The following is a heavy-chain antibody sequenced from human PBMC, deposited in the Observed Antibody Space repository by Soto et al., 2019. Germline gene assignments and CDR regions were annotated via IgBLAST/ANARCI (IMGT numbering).Heavy chain of an antibody. Sequence: PGGSLRLSCAASGFTFSSYAMSWVRQAPGKGLEWVSAISGSGGSTYYADSVKGRFTISRDNSKNTLYLQMNSLRAEDTAVYYCAKDLEYIVVVPALMDVWGKGNTVTVSS. CDR1: GFTFSSYA. V-gene: IGHV3-23*01. CDR2: ISGSGGST. J-gene: IGHJ6*04. CDR3: AKDLEYIVVVPALMDV. D-gene: IGHD2-2*01.